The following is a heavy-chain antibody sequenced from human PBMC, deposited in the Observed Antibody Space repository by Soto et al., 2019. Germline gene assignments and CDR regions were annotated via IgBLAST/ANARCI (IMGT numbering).Heavy chain of an antibody. Sequence: ASVKVSCKASGGTFSSYAISWVRQAPGQGLEWMGGIIPIFGTANYAQKFQGRVTITADESTSTAYMELSSLRSEDTAVYYCARGVATPSDAFDIWGQGTMVTVSS. CDR3: ARGVATPSDAFDI. CDR2: IIPIFGTA. CDR1: GGTFSSYA. J-gene: IGHJ3*02. D-gene: IGHD5-12*01. V-gene: IGHV1-69*13.